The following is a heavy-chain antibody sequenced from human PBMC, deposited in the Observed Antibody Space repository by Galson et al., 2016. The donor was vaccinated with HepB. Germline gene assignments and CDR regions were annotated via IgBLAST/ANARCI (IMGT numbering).Heavy chain of an antibody. J-gene: IGHJ3*02. Sequence: PALVKPTQTLTLTRSFSGFSLSTSGVGVGWIRQPPGKALEWLAVVYWDDVKRYSPSLASRLTITKDAYKNQVVLKMTKVDPVDTAPYYCSQIVTVFGVPLVWRDGFDIWGQGTMVTVSS. D-gene: IGHD3-3*01. CDR3: SQIVTVFGVPLVWRDGFDI. CDR1: GFSLSTSGVG. V-gene: IGHV2-5*02. CDR2: VYWDDVK.